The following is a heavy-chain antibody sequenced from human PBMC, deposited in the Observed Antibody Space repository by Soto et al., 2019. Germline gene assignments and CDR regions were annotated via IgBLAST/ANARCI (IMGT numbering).Heavy chain of an antibody. CDR1: GYSFTSYW. D-gene: IGHD3-10*02. J-gene: IGHJ6*03. V-gene: IGHV5-51*01. Sequence: SLKISRKGSGYSFTSYWIAWGRQMPGKGLEWMGIIYPGDSDTRYSPSFQGQVTISADKSISTAYLQWSSLKASDTAMYYCARSVRHYYYYMDVRGKGTTVTGSS. CDR2: IYPGDSDT. CDR3: ARSVRHYYYYMDV.